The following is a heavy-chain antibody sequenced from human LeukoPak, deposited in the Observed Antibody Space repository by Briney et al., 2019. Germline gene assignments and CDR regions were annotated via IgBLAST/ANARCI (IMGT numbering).Heavy chain of an antibody. CDR1: GGTFSSYT. CDR3: ARVMGGYGDYDYYYGMDV. V-gene: IGHV1-69*10. D-gene: IGHD4-17*01. Sequence: GASVKVSCKASGGTFSSYTISWVRQAPGQGLEWMGGIIPILGIANYAQKFQGRVTITADKSTSTAYMELSSLRSEDTAVYYCARVMGGYGDYDYYYGMDVWGQGTTVTVSS. J-gene: IGHJ6*02. CDR2: IIPILGIA.